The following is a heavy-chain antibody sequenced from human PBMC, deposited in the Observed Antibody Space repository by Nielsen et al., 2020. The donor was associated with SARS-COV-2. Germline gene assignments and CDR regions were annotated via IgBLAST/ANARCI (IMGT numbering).Heavy chain of an antibody. J-gene: IGHJ4*02. Sequence: GESLKISCAASGFIFRSYGMHWVRQAPGKGLEWVTFISYDGSVKYYADSVKGRFTISTDLSNNTLYLQMNSLRVEDTAIYYCTKGAQLGDYWGQGTLVTVSS. CDR3: TKGAQLGDY. D-gene: IGHD6-13*01. V-gene: IGHV3-30*18. CDR2: ISYDGSVK. CDR1: GFIFRSYG.